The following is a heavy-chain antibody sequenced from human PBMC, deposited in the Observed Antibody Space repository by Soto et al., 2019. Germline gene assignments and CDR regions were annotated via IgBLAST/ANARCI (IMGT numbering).Heavy chain of an antibody. J-gene: IGHJ3*02. D-gene: IGHD3-10*01. CDR3: AKQFRELLWFGAGAFDI. V-gene: IGHV3-23*01. Sequence: GGSLRLSCAASGFTFSSYAMSWVRQAPGKGLEWVSAISGSGGSTYYADSVKGRFTISRDNSKNTLYLQMNSLRAEDTAVYYCAKQFRELLWFGAGAFDIWGQGTMVTVSS. CDR1: GFTFSSYA. CDR2: ISGSGGST.